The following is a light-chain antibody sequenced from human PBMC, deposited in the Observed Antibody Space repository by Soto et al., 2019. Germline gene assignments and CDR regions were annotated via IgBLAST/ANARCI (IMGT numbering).Light chain of an antibody. Sequence: QSVLTQPPSASGTPGQRVAISCSGSSSDIGSNTVNWYQHLPGTAPQLLMYSDNQRPSGVPDRFSGSKAGTSASLAISGLQSEDDGDYYCASWDDSLNGWGFGGGTKLTVL. CDR2: SDN. CDR1: SSDIGSNT. V-gene: IGLV1-44*01. J-gene: IGLJ3*02. CDR3: ASWDDSLNGWG.